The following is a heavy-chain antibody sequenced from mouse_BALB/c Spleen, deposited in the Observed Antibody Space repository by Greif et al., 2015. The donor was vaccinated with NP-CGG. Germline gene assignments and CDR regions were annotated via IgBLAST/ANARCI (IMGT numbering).Heavy chain of an antibody. J-gene: IGHJ1*01. CDR3: ARWDWYFDV. CDR1: GFNIKDTY. CDR2: IDPANGNT. V-gene: IGHV14-3*02. Sequence: VQLKESGAELVKPGASVKLSCTASGFNIKDTYMHWVKQRPEQGLEWIGRIDPANGNTKYDPKFQGKATITADTSSNTACLQLSILTSEDTAVYYCARWDWYFDVWGAGTTVTVSS.